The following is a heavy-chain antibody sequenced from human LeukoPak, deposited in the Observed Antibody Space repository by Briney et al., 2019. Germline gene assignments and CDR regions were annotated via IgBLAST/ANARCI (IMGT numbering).Heavy chain of an antibody. V-gene: IGHV4-34*01. CDR3: ARSQRRFVAPGAFDI. J-gene: IGHJ3*02. CDR1: GGSFSGYY. CDR2: INHSGST. Sequence: NPSETLSLTCAVYGGSFSGYYWSWIRQPPGKGLEWIGEINHSGSTNYNPSLKSRVTISVDTSKNQFSLKLSSVTAADTAVYYCARSQRRFVAPGAFDIWGQGTMVTVSS. D-gene: IGHD6-25*01.